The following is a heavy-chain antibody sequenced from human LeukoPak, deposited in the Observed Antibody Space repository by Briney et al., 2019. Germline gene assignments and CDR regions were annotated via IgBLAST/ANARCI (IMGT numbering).Heavy chain of an antibody. Sequence: PSETLSLTCAVYGGSFSGYYWSWVRQPPGKGLEWIGEINHSGSTNYNPSLKSRVTISVDTSKNQFSLKLSSVTAADTAVYYCARFTAAMDAFDIWGQGTMVTVSS. CDR3: ARFTAAMDAFDI. CDR2: INHSGST. CDR1: GGSFSGYY. D-gene: IGHD2-2*01. J-gene: IGHJ3*02. V-gene: IGHV4-34*01.